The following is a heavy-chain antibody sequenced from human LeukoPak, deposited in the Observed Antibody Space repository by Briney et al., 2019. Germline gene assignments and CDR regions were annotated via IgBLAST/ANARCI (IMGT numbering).Heavy chain of an antibody. CDR3: ARDFRGNYGSRGMDV. J-gene: IGHJ6*02. CDR2: IYYSGST. CDR1: GGSITSYL. Sequence: PSETLSLTCTVSGGSITSYLSWIRQPPGKGLEWIGYIYYSGSTNYNPSLKSRVTMSIDTSKNQFSLKLSSVTAADTAVYYCARDFRGNYGSRGMDVWGQGTTVTVSS. V-gene: IGHV4-59*01. D-gene: IGHD1-26*01.